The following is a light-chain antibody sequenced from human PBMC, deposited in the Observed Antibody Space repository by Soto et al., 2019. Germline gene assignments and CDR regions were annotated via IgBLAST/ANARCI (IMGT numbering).Light chain of an antibody. J-gene: IGLJ1*01. CDR2: EVS. Sequence: QSALTQPPSASGSPGQTVSISCIGTSSDVGGYDYVSWYQQHPGKVPKVIIYEVSKRPSGVPDRFSGSKSGNTASLTVSGLQADDEADYYCASYAGSNNFCVFGTGTKVTV. CDR1: SSDVGGYDY. V-gene: IGLV2-8*01. CDR3: ASYAGSNNFCV.